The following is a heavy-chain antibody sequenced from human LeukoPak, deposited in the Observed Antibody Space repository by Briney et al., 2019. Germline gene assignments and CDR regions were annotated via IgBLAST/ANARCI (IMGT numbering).Heavy chain of an antibody. Sequence: SQTLSLSCAISGDSVSSNSASWNWIRQSPSRGLEWLGRTYYRSKWYNDSAVTVKSRITINPDTSKNQFSLQLNSVTPEDTAVYYCARDEPGIAAADWFDPWGQGTLVTVSS. CDR3: ARDEPGIAAADWFDP. J-gene: IGHJ5*02. D-gene: IGHD6-13*01. CDR2: TYYRSKWYN. CDR1: GDSVSSNSAS. V-gene: IGHV6-1*01.